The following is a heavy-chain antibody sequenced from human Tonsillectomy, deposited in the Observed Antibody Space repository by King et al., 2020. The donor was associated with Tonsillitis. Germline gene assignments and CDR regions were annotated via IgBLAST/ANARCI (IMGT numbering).Heavy chain of an antibody. CDR3: ASVSSPVGRETYTPNHDY. J-gene: IGHJ4*02. Sequence: QLVQSGGGLVQPGGSLRLSCAASGFIFSNYWMSWVRQAPGKGLEWVANIKQDGSDKHYVDSVKGRFTIYRDNAKSSLYLQMDSLIAEDTAVYYCASVSSPVGRETYTPNHDYWGRGTLVTVSS. CDR1: GFIFSNYW. D-gene: IGHD1-26*01. V-gene: IGHV3-7*03. CDR2: IKQDGSDK.